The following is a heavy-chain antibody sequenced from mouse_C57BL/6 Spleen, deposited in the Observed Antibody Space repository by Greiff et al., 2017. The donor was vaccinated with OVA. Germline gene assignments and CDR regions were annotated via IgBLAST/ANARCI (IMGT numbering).Heavy chain of an antibody. Sequence: SGAELARPGASVKLSCKASGYTFTSYGISWVKQRTGQGLEWIGEIYPRSGNTYYNEKFKGKATLTADKSSSTAYMELRSLTSEDSAVYFCARPGGTGFAYWGQGTLVTVSA. J-gene: IGHJ3*01. V-gene: IGHV1-81*01. D-gene: IGHD3-3*01. CDR2: IYPRSGNT. CDR1: GYTFTSYG. CDR3: ARPGGTGFAY.